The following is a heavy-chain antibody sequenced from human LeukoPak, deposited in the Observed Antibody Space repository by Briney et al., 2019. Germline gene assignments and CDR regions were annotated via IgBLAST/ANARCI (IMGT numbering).Heavy chain of an antibody. CDR3: ARGGIGEDYGDYFDY. J-gene: IGHJ4*02. V-gene: IGHV1-69*05. CDR1: GGTFSSYA. D-gene: IGHD4-17*01. Sequence: SVKVSCKASGGTFSSYAISWVRQAPGQGLEWRGGIIPIFGTANYAQKFQGRVTITTDESTSTAYMELSSLRSEDTAVYYCARGGIGEDYGDYFDYWGQGTLVTVSS. CDR2: IIPIFGTA.